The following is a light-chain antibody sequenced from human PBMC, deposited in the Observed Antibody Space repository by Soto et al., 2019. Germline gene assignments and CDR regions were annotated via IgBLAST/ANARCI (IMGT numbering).Light chain of an antibody. J-gene: IGKJ2*01. Sequence: EIVLTQSPATLSLSPGERATLSCRASQSVGTSLAWYQQKPGQAPRLLIYGASTRASGIPARFSGSGSGTDFTLTISSLEPEDFAVYYCQQRSNWPPDTFGQGTKLEIK. CDR3: QQRSNWPPDT. CDR2: GAS. V-gene: IGKV3-11*01. CDR1: QSVGTS.